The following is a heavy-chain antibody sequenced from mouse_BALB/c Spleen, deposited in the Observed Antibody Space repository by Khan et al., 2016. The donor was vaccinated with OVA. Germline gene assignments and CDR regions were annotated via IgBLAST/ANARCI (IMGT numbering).Heavy chain of an antibody. CDR1: GFSLNSYG. Sequence: QVQLKQSGPGLVAPSQSLSITCTVSGFSLNSYGVNWVRQPPGKGLEWLGVIWGDGSTNYHSALKSRLIISKDDSKSQVFLKLNSLQTDDTATYYCAKFTPDYYSMDYWGQGTSVTVSA. CDR3: AKFTPDYYSMDY. D-gene: IGHD1-1*01. CDR2: IWGDGST. J-gene: IGHJ4*01. V-gene: IGHV2-3*01.